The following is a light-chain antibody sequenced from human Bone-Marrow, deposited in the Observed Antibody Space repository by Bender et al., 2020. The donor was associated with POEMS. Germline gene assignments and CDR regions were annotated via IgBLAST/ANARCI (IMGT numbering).Light chain of an antibody. CDR2: QDT. CDR3: QSRGSNTIV. J-gene: IGLJ2*01. V-gene: IGLV3-1*01. CDR1: KLGEEY. Sequence: SYELTQPPSVSVSPGQTATITCSGEKLGEEYACWYQQKPGQSPVVVIYQDTKRPSGIPERFAGSTSGNTASLTISGTQTIDEADYYCQSRGSNTIVVGGRTKLTVL.